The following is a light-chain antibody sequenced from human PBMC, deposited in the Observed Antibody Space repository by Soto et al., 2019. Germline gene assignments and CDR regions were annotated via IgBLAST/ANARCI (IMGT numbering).Light chain of an antibody. J-gene: IGKJ5*01. CDR1: QSISSW. CDR3: QHYNSYSSIT. CDR2: KAS. V-gene: IGKV1-5*03. Sequence: DIQMTQSPSTLSASVGDRVTITCRASQSISSWLVWYQQKPGKAPNLLIYKASSLESGVPSRFSGSGSGTEFTLTISSLQPDDFATYYCQHYNSYSSITFGQGTRLEIK.